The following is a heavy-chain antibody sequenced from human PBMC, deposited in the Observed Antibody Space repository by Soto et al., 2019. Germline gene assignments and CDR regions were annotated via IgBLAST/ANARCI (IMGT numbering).Heavy chain of an antibody. CDR3: ARDPSGALGY. J-gene: IGHJ4*02. V-gene: IGHV3-48*01. Sequence: EVQLVESGGGLVQPGGSLRLSCAASGFTFSSYSMNWVRQAPGKGLEWVSYISSSSSTISYADSVKGRFTISRDNAKDSLYLQRNGLRAEDPAGYYCARDPSGALGYWGQGPLATFSP. CDR1: GFTFSSYS. D-gene: IGHD4-17*01. CDR2: ISSSSSTI.